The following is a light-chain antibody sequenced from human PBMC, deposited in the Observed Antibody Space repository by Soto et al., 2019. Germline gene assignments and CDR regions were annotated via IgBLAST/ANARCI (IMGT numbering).Light chain of an antibody. CDR3: QQYGRT. Sequence: DIVLTQSPGTLSLSPGERATLSCRASQSVNSNYLAWYQQKPGQAPRLLIFGASTRATGISERFRGSGSGTDFTLTINRLEPEGFAVYYCQQYGRTFGQGTKVDIK. J-gene: IGKJ2*01. V-gene: IGKV3-20*01. CDR1: QSVNSNY. CDR2: GAS.